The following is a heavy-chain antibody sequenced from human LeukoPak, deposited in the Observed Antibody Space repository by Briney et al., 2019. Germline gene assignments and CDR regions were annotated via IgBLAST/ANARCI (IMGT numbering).Heavy chain of an antibody. CDR3: ASRSGTYPYYFDY. CDR2: ISANNGNT. J-gene: IGHJ4*02. D-gene: IGHD1-26*01. CDR1: GYTFAKYG. V-gene: IGHV1-18*01. Sequence: GASVKVSCKASGYTFAKYGISWMRQAPGQGLEWMGWISANNGNTNYAQKLQGRVTLTTDTSTNTAYMELRSLRSDDTAVYYCASRSGTYPYYFDYWGQGTLVSVPS.